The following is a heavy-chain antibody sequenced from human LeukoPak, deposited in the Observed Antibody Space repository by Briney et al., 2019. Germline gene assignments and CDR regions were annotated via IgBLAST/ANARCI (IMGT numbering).Heavy chain of an antibody. Sequence: GSGPTLVNPTQTLTLTCTFSGVSLSTSGGGVGWIRQPPGKGLEWLGLIYWKDDKRYSPSLKSRLTITKDTSKNQVILTMTNNDPVDTATYYSAHQRVTQIAGAFDTWGQGTLVTVSS. CDR2: IYWKDDK. CDR1: GVSLSTSGGG. J-gene: IGHJ5*01. D-gene: IGHD2-21*01. V-gene: IGHV2-5*01. CDR3: AHQRVTQIAGAFDT.